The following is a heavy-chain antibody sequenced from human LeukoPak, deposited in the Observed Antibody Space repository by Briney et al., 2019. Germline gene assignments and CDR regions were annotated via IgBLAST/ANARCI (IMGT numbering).Heavy chain of an antibody. CDR1: AFTFSNYW. CDR2: IKEDGSEI. D-gene: IGHD4-23*01. Sequence: GGSLRLSCAASAFTFSNYWMSWVRQAPGKGLEWVANIKEDGSEINYVDSVKGRFTISRDNAKNSLYLQMNSLRVDDTAVYYCASARGYSTFDYWGQGTLVTVSS. V-gene: IGHV3-7*01. J-gene: IGHJ4*02. CDR3: ASARGYSTFDY.